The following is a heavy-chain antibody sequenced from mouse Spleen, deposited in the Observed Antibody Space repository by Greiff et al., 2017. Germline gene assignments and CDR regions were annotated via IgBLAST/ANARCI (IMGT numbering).Heavy chain of an antibody. Sequence: VQLQQSGAELVRPGASVTLSCTASGFTIKDYYMHWVNQRPEQGLEWIGRIDPEDGDTEYAPKFQGQATMTADTSSNTAYLQLSSLTSEDTAVYYCTSLISTVVFEDWGQGTTGTVSS. J-gene: IGHJ2*01. CDR2: IDPEDGDT. V-gene: IGHV14-1*01. CDR1: GFTIKDYY. D-gene: IGHD1-1*01. CDR3: TSLISTVVFED.